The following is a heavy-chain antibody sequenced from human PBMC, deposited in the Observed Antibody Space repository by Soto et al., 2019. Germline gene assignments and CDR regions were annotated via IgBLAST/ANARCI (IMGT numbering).Heavy chain of an antibody. CDR2: ISAYNGNT. Sequence: GASVKVSCKASGYTFTSYGISWVRQAPGQGLEWMGWISAYNGNTNYAQKLQGRVTMTTDTSTSTAYMELRSLRSDDTAVYYCARDGTYYYDSSHKAHDAFDIWGQGKRVTVSS. CDR3: ARDGTYYYDSSHKAHDAFDI. D-gene: IGHD3-22*01. V-gene: IGHV1-18*04. CDR1: GYTFTSYG. J-gene: IGHJ3*02.